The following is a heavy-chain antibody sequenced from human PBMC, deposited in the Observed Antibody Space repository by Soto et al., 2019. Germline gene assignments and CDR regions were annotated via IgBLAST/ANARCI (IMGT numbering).Heavy chain of an antibody. V-gene: IGHV4-39*01. CDR2: IYGTGNT. CDR3: RSSSRYSTDV. Sequence: QLQLQESGPGLVKPSETLSLSCTVSGGSITSSFYWGWIRQPPGKGLEWIGSIYGTGNTYYNPSLKGRVTISADTSKNQFSLNLISVTAADKAVYYCRSSSRYSTDVWGQGATVTVSS. J-gene: IGHJ6*02. CDR1: GGSITSSFY. D-gene: IGHD6-13*01.